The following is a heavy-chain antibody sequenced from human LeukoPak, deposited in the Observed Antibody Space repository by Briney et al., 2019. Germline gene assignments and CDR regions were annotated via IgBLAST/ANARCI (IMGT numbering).Heavy chain of an antibody. J-gene: IGHJ4*02. D-gene: IGHD3-10*01. CDR2: MNPNSGNT. V-gene: IGHV1-8*01. CDR3: AGGEGYYGSGSYYNGRDY. CDR1: GYTFTSYD. Sequence: ASVKVSCKASGYTFTSYDINWVRQATGQGLEWMGWMNPNSGNTGYAQKFQGRVTMTRNTSISTAYMELSSLRSEDTAVYYCAGGEGYYGSGSYYNGRDYWGQGTLVTVSS.